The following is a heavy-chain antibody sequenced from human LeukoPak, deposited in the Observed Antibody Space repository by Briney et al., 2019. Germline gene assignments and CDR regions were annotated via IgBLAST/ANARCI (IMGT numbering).Heavy chain of an antibody. D-gene: IGHD6-25*01. J-gene: IGHJ6*03. CDR2: ISSSSSTI. V-gene: IGHV3-48*01. Sequence: GGSLRLSCAASGFTFSSYSMNWVRQAPGKGLEWVSYISSSSSTIYYADSVKGRFTISRDNAKKSLYLQMNSLRADDTAVYYCARFAAGGSYYYYMDVWGKGTTVTVSS. CDR3: ARFAAGGSYYYYMDV. CDR1: GFTFSSYS.